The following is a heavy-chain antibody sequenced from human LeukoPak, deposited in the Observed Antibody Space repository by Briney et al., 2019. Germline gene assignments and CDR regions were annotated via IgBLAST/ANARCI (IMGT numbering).Heavy chain of an antibody. D-gene: IGHD6-19*01. Sequence: GGSLRLSCSASGFTFSNYPMHWVRQAPGKGLKFVSSISSSGGTTYYAASVKGRFTISRDNSKNTLFLQMNSPRPEDTAVYYCVRDTNNPGVAGGDYWGQGALVTVSS. CDR2: ISSSGGTT. V-gene: IGHV3-64D*06. J-gene: IGHJ4*02. CDR1: GFTFSNYP. CDR3: VRDTNNPGVAGGDY.